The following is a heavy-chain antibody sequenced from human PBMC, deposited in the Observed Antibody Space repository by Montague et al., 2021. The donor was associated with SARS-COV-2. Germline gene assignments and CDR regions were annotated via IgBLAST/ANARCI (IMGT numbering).Heavy chain of an antibody. CDR1: GFTFSSYS. CDR2: ISSSSYI. D-gene: IGHD2-2*01. Sequence: SLRLSCAASGFTFSSYSMNWVRQAPGKGLEWVSSISSSSYIYYADSVKGRFTISRDNAKNSLYLQMNSLRAEDTAVYYCARAGDIVVAPAVDWFDPWGQGTLVTVSS. V-gene: IGHV3-21*01. J-gene: IGHJ5*02. CDR3: ARAGDIVVAPAVDWFDP.